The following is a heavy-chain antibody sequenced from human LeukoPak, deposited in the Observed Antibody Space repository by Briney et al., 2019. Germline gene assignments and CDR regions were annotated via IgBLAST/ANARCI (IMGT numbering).Heavy chain of an antibody. Sequence: SVKVSCKAAGGTFSSYAISWVRQAPGQGLEWMGGIIPIFGTANYAQKFQGRVTITADESTSTAYMELSSLRSEDTAVYYCATLTGTDVDAFDIWGQGTMVTVSS. CDR2: IIPIFGTA. V-gene: IGHV1-69*13. D-gene: IGHD1/OR15-1a*01. CDR3: ATLTGTDVDAFDI. CDR1: GGTFSSYA. J-gene: IGHJ3*02.